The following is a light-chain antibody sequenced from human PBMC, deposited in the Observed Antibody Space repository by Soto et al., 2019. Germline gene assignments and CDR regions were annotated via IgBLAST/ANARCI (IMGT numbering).Light chain of an antibody. CDR2: GAS. J-gene: IGKJ2*02. CDR3: QQYNNWPST. V-gene: IGKV3-15*01. Sequence: EIVLTQSPATLSLSPGERATLSCRASQSVSSNLAWYQQKPGQAPTLVIYGASARATGIPARFSGSGSGTEFTLTISSLQSEDFAVYYCQQYNNWPSTFGQGTKVDIK. CDR1: QSVSSN.